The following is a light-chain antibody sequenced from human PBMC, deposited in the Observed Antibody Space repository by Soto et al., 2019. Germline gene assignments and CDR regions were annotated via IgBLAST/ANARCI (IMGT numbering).Light chain of an antibody. CDR1: SSDVGNYNY. CDR2: EVS. J-gene: IGLJ2*01. Sequence: QSALTQPASVSGSPGQSITISCTGTSSDVGNYNYVSWYQQHPGKAPKLMIYEVSYRPSGVSNRFSGSKSGNTASLTISGLQAEDEADYYCSSYINTNTLVFAGGTKLTVL. V-gene: IGLV2-14*01. CDR3: SSYINTNTLV.